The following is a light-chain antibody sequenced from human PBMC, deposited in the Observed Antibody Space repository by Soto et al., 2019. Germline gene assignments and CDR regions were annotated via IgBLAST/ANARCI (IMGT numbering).Light chain of an antibody. V-gene: IGKV3-20*01. CDR3: QQYGSSSQT. Sequence: LSRSPATLSSLAGDTVTLSFRASQSINTRLAWYQHRPGQAPRLLIYQASSLAAGIPARFSASGTGTDFTLTISRLEPDDLAVYYCQQYGSSSQTFGQGTRLEI. CDR1: QSINTR. CDR2: QAS. J-gene: IGKJ5*01.